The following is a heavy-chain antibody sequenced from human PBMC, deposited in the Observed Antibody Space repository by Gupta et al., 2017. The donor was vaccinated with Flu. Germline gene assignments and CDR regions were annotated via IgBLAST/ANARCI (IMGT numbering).Heavy chain of an antibody. CDR3: ARDEGADKDSYFDY. Sequence: QVQLVESGGGVVQPGRSLRLSCSASGFTFSSYGMHWVRQAPGKGLEWVAVIWYDGSNKYYADSVKGRFTISRDNSKNTLYLQMNSLRAEDTAVYYCARDEGADKDSYFDYWGQGTLVTVSS. D-gene: IGHD1-26*01. V-gene: IGHV3-33*01. J-gene: IGHJ4*02. CDR2: IWYDGSNK. CDR1: GFTFSSYG.